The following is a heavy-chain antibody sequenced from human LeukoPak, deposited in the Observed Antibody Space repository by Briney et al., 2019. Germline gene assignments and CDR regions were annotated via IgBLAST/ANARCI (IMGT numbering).Heavy chain of an antibody. CDR3: ARVTEGTAGLDY. J-gene: IGHJ4*02. CDR1: VYTFTSYG. CDR2: ISAYNGNT. Sequence: ASVTVSRKASVYTFTSYGISWLRQAPGQGLEWMGWISAYNGNTNYAQKRQGRVTMTTDTSTSTAYMELRSLRSDDTAVYYCARVTEGTAGLDYWGQGTLVTVSS. V-gene: IGHV1-18*01. D-gene: IGHD4-23*01.